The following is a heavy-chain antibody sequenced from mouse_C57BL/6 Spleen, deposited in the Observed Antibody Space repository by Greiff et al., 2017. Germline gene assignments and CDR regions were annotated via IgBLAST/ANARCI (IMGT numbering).Heavy chain of an antibody. V-gene: IGHV5-9-1*02. CDR3: TRDGPITTDYAMDY. CDR2: ISSGGDYI. J-gene: IGHJ4*01. Sequence: DVMLVESGEGLVKPGGSLKLSCAASGFTFSSYAMSWVRQTPEKRLEWVAYISSGGDYIYYADTVKGRFTLSRDNARNTLYLQRSSLKSEDTAMYYCTRDGPITTDYAMDYWGQGTSVTVSS. CDR1: GFTFSSYA. D-gene: IGHD1-1*01.